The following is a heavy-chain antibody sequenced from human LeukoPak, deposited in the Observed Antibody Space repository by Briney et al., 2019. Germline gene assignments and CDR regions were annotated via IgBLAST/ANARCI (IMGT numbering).Heavy chain of an antibody. CDR3: ASPSSSSSTYDY. Sequence: PSETLSLTCSVSGGSISISSYYWGWIRQPPGKGLEWIGSINYSGNTYYNPSPKSRVTISVDTSKNQFSLKLRSVTAADTAVYYCASPSSSSSTYDYWGQGTLVTVSS. J-gene: IGHJ4*02. CDR1: GGSISISSYY. CDR2: INYSGNT. D-gene: IGHD6-6*01. V-gene: IGHV4-39*01.